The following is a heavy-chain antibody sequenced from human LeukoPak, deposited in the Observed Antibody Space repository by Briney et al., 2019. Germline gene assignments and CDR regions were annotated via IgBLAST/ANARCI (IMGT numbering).Heavy chain of an antibody. CDR3: ARDRNYRGVFDY. Sequence: PGGSLRLSCAASGFTFSSYSMNWVRQAPGKGLEWVSSISSSSSYIYYADSVKGRFTIARDNAKNSLYLQMNSLRAEDTAVYYCARDRNYRGVFDYWGQGTLVTVSP. CDR2: ISSSSSYI. D-gene: IGHD1-7*01. CDR1: GFTFSSYS. V-gene: IGHV3-21*01. J-gene: IGHJ4*02.